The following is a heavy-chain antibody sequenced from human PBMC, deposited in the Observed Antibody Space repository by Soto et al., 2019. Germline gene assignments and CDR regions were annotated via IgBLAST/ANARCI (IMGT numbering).Heavy chain of an antibody. CDR3: AKHCGGDCSNGFDI. CDR2: MTPSDGST. D-gene: IGHD2-21*02. J-gene: IGHJ3*02. Sequence: ASVKVSCKTSADISNNYDMHWVRQAPGQGLEWMGVMTPSDGSTNYAQSFQGRVTMTRDTATRTVYVELSSLGSEDTAVYYCAKHCGGDCSNGFDIWGQGTKVTVSS. CDR1: ADISNNYD. V-gene: IGHV1-46*02.